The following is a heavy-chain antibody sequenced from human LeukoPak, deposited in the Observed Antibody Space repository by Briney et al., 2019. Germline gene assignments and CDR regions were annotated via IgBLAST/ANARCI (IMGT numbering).Heavy chain of an antibody. CDR3: ARGSGWSYYYYYMDV. Sequence: SETLSLTCAVYGGSFSPYYWSWIRQSPDKGLEWIGEINHSRSTNYNPSLKSRVTISVDTSKNQFSLKLSSVTAADTAVYYCARGSGWSYYYYYMDVWGKGTTVTVSS. D-gene: IGHD6-19*01. CDR1: GGSFSPYY. J-gene: IGHJ6*03. V-gene: IGHV4-34*01. CDR2: INHSRST.